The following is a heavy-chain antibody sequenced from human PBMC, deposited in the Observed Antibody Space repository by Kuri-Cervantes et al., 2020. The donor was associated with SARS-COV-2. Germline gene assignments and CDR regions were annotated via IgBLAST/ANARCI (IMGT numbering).Heavy chain of an antibody. D-gene: IGHD6-13*01. CDR3: ARYSSSWSYY. CDR1: GFTFSSYS. Sequence: LSLTCAASGFTFSSYSMNWVRQAPGKGLEWVSSISSSSSYIYYADSVKGRFTISRDNAKNSLYLQMNSPRAEDTAVYYCARYSSSWSYYWGQGTLVTVSS. J-gene: IGHJ4*02. CDR2: ISSSSSYI. V-gene: IGHV3-21*01.